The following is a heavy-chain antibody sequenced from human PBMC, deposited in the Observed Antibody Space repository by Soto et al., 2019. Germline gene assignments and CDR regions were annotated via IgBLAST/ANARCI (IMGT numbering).Heavy chain of an antibody. CDR2: ISGSGGST. Sequence: GGSLRLSCAASGFTFGGYAVSWVRQAPGKGLEWVSAISGSGGSTYYADSVKGRFTISRDNSKNTLYLQMNSLRAEDTAVYYCAKSYSSGWYGYFDYWGQGTLVTVSS. J-gene: IGHJ4*02. CDR3: AKSYSSGWYGYFDY. CDR1: GFTFGGYA. D-gene: IGHD6-19*01. V-gene: IGHV3-23*01.